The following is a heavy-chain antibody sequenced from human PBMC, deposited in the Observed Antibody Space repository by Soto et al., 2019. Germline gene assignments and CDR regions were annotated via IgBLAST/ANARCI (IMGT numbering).Heavy chain of an antibody. CDR1: GVTFSKYA. CDR3: SKGDYGGNSPYWYFDL. Sequence: EVQLLESGGALVQPGGSLRLSCAVSGVTFSKYAMSWVRQPPGKGPEWVASITGSGGLTYYADSVKGRFTISRDNSKNILFLPMNRLSDEDTATYYCSKGDYGGNSPYWYFDLWGRGTLVIVSS. J-gene: IGHJ2*01. CDR2: ITGSGGLT. D-gene: IGHD4-17*01. V-gene: IGHV3-23*01.